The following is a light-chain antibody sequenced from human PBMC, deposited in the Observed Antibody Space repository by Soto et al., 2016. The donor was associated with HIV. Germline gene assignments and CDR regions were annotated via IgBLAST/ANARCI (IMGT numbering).Light chain of an antibody. Sequence: SYVLTQPPSVSVAPGKTARITCGGNSIGSKSVHWYQQKPGQAPVLVVYDDSDRPSGIPERLPGSNSGNTATLTISRVEAGDEADYYCQVWDTSSDHFVIFGGGTKLTVL. CDR2: DDS. CDR3: QVWDTSSDHFVI. CDR1: SIGSKS. J-gene: IGLJ2*01. V-gene: IGLV3-21*03.